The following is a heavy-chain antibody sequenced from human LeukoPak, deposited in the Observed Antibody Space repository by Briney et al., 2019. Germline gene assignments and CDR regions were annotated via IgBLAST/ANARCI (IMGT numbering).Heavy chain of an antibody. J-gene: IGHJ4*02. CDR3: AREYGMTTVTYFDY. V-gene: IGHV3-30*04. CDR2: ISYDGSNK. D-gene: IGHD4-17*01. Sequence: GGSLRLSCAASGFTFSSYAMNWVRQAPGKGLEWVAVISYDGSNKYYADSVKGRFTISRDNSKNTLYLQMNSLRAEDTAVYYCAREYGMTTVTYFDYWGQGTLVTVSS. CDR1: GFTFSSYA.